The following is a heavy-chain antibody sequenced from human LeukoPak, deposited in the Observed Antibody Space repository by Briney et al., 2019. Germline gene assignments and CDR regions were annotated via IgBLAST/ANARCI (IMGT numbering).Heavy chain of an antibody. CDR2: INPTSGGK. V-gene: IGHV1-2*02. CDR1: GYTFTGYY. Sequence: ASVKVSCKASGYTFTGYYMHWVRQAPGQGREWMGWINPTSGGKKNAQKFQGRVTMTRETYISKDYMEMRRQRSEDTAVYYCARSHWLIDASIDYWGQGTLVTVSS. CDR3: ARSHWLIDASIDY. D-gene: IGHD6-19*01. J-gene: IGHJ4*02.